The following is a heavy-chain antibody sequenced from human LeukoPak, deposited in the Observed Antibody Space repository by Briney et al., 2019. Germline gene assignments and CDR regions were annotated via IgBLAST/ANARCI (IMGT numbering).Heavy chain of an antibody. Sequence: PGGSLRLSCAASGFTFSSYSMNWVRLAPGKGLEWVSSISSSSSYIYYADSVKGRFTISRDNAKNSLYLQMNSLRAEDTAVYYCARVGRIAAAAEYFDYWGQGTLVTVSS. D-gene: IGHD6-13*01. CDR3: ARVGRIAAAAEYFDY. V-gene: IGHV3-21*01. J-gene: IGHJ4*02. CDR2: ISSSSSYI. CDR1: GFTFSSYS.